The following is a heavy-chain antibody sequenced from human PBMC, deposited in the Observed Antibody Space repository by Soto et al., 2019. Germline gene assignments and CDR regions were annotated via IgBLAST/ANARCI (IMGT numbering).Heavy chain of an antibody. CDR2: IYPGDSGT. Sequence: GESLKISCKGSGYSFTSYWIGWVRQMPGKGLEWMGIIYPGDSGTRYSPSFQGQVTISADKSISTAYLQWSSLKASDNAMYYCATSAPYFYVRSGYRVWSGMAGWGPGTTVTLSS. J-gene: IGHJ6*01. V-gene: IGHV5-51*01. CDR3: ATSAPYFYVRSGYRVWSGMAG. D-gene: IGHD3-22*01. CDR1: GYSFTSYW.